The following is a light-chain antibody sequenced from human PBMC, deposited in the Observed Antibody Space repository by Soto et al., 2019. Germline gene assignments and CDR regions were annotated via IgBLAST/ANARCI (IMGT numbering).Light chain of an antibody. Sequence: QSVLTQPPSVSAASGQKVSISCSGSDSKTGSNFVSWFQQLPGTAPKLLIYDNNSRPSGIPDRFSGSKSGTSATLDISGLQTGDEADYYCGTWDRSLSIYVFGSGTKVTVL. CDR2: DNN. CDR1: DSKTGSNF. V-gene: IGLV1-51*01. CDR3: GTWDRSLSIYV. J-gene: IGLJ1*01.